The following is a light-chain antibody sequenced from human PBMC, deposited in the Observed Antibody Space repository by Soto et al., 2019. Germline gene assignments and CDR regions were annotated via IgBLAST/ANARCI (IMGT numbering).Light chain of an antibody. V-gene: IGLV2-14*01. CDR1: NSDIANYNY. J-gene: IGLJ3*02. CDR3: NSHTSRSTVV. CDR2: EVI. Sequence: QSALTQPDSVSGSPGQSITISCTAANSDIANYNYVSWYQRHPGKAPKLMIYEVINRPSGVSDRFSGSKSGNTASLTISGLQAEDEADYYCNSHTSRSTVVFGGGTKLTVL.